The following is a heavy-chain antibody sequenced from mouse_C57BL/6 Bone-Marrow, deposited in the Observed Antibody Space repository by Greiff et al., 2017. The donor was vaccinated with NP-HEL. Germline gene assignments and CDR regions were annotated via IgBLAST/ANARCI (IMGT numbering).Heavy chain of an antibody. V-gene: IGHV1-64*01. D-gene: IGHD2-4*01. Sequence: QVQLKQPGAELVKPGASVKLSCKASGYTFTSYWMHWVKQRPGQGLEWIGMIHPNSGSTNYNEKFKSKATLTVDKSSSTAYMQLSSLTSEDSAVYYCAREGYYDYPAAWFAYWGEGTLVTVSA. CDR2: IHPNSGST. J-gene: IGHJ3*01. CDR3: AREGYYDYPAAWFAY. CDR1: GYTFTSYW.